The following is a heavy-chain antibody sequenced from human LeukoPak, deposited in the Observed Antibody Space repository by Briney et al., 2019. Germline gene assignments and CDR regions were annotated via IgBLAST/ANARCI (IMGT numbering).Heavy chain of an antibody. CDR2: INPNSVGT. D-gene: IGHD3-10*01. J-gene: IGHJ3*02. CDR1: GYTFAAYS. CDR3: ARDLDYYGSGSFFNI. Sequence: ASVKVSCKASGYTFAAYSMHWVRQAPGQGLECMGWINPNSVGTNYAKNVQGSVTMTRDTSIPTAYVEPSRLRSDDTAVYYCARDLDYYGSGSFFNIWAQGTMVTVSS. V-gene: IGHV1-2*02.